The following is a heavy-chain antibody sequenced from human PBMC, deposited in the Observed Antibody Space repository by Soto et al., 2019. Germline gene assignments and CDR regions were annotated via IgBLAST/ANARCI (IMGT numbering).Heavy chain of an antibody. J-gene: IGHJ6*02. CDR1: GFTFSRYA. V-gene: IGHV3-23*01. D-gene: IGHD3-10*01. Sequence: EAQLLESGGGLVQPGESLRLSCAASGFTFSRYAMSWVRQAQGKGLEWVSTVTGGGHTTYNADSVNGRFTISRDNYKNTLYLQMNNLRAEDTAIYYCASSSGDLDVYGMDIWGPGTTVTVSS. CDR2: VTGGGHTT. CDR3: ASSSGDLDVYGMDI.